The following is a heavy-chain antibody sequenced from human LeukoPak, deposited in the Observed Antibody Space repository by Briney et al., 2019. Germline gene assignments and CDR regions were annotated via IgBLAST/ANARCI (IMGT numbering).Heavy chain of an antibody. J-gene: IGHJ2*01. CDR1: GGSIDSYY. Sequence: PSETLSLNCTVSGGSIDSYYWSWIRQPPGKGLEWIGYIYYSGSTNYNPSLKSRVTISVDTSKNQFSLKLSSVTAADTAVYYCARDLSPNWYFDLWGRGTLVTVSS. V-gene: IGHV4-59*01. CDR2: IYYSGST. CDR3: ARDLSPNWYFDL.